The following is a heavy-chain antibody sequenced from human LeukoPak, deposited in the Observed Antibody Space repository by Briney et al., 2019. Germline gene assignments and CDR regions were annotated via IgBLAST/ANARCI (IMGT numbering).Heavy chain of an antibody. V-gene: IGHV3-23*01. D-gene: IGHD2-21*02. CDR2: ISGSGGST. Sequence: GGSLRLSCAASGFTFSSYAMSWVRQAPGKGLEWVSAISGSGGSTYYADSVKGRFTISRDNSKNTLYLQMNSLRAEDTAVYYCAKDRAYCGGDCYSPLDYWGQGTLVTVSS. J-gene: IGHJ4*02. CDR1: GFTFSSYA. CDR3: AKDRAYCGGDCYSPLDY.